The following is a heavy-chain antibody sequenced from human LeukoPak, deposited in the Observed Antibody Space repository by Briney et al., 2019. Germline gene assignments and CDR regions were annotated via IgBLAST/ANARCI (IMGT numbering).Heavy chain of an antibody. Sequence: GASVKVSCKASGYTFTAYYLHWVRQAPGQGLEWMGWITPNNGGTNFAPRFHDRVTMTRDTSISTAYLELSNLRSDDTAVYYCARGGLRFGSSLRVSLPRTPSDYWGQGTLVTVSS. CDR3: ARGGLRFGSSLRVSLPRTPSDY. D-gene: IGHD5-12*01. J-gene: IGHJ4*02. CDR2: ITPNNGGT. V-gene: IGHV1-2*02. CDR1: GYTFTAYY.